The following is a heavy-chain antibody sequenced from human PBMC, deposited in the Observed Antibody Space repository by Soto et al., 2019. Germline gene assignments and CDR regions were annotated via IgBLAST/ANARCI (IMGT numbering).Heavy chain of an antibody. CDR2: IDSDGSTT. CDR1: GFTFNNYF. Sequence: GGSLRLSCAASGFTFNNYFMHWVRQAPGKGLVWVSRIDSDGSTTHYADSVKGRFTISRDNAKNTLYLQMNNLRAEDTAVYYCARDKSGPADYWGQGTLVTVSS. V-gene: IGHV3-74*01. CDR3: ARDKSGPADY. D-gene: IGHD5-12*01. J-gene: IGHJ4*02.